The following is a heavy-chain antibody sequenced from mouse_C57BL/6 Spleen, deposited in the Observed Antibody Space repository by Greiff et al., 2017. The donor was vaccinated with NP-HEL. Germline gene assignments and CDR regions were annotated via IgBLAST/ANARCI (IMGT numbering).Heavy chain of an antibody. CDR1: GYTFTSYW. D-gene: IGHD1-1*01. Sequence: QVQLQQPGAELVKPGASVKLSCKASGYTFTSYWMHWVKQRPGQGLEWIGMIHPNSGSTNYNEKFKSKATLTVDKSSSTAYMQLSSLTSEDSAVYYCVLPYYGSSYVMWYFDVWGTGTTVTVSS. V-gene: IGHV1-64*01. J-gene: IGHJ1*03. CDR3: VLPYYGSSYVMWYFDV. CDR2: IHPNSGST.